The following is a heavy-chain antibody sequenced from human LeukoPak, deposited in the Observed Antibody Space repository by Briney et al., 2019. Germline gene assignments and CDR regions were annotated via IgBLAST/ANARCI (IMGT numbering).Heavy chain of an antibody. Sequence: SETLSLTCTVSGGSISSSSYYWGWIRQPPGKGLEWIGYGSYNGKTTYNPPLKSRVTISVDTSKNQLSLELRSVTAADTAVYYCARSGVLDRNYYFDYWGQGILVTVSS. J-gene: IGHJ4*02. CDR3: ARSGVLDRNYYFDY. CDR1: GGSISSSSYY. D-gene: IGHD3/OR15-3a*01. CDR2: GSYNGKT. V-gene: IGHV4-61*05.